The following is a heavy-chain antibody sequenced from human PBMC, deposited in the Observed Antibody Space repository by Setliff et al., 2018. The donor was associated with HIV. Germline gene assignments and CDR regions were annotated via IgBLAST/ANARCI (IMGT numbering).Heavy chain of an antibody. V-gene: IGHV1-46*01. Sequence: ASVKVSCKASGYSFTSHWMHWVRQAPGQGLEWMGMINPSGGSTSYAQKFQGRVTMTRDTSTSTVYMELSSLRSEDTAVYYCARVEYYYDSSGYYYDYWGQGTLVTVSS. CDR3: ARVEYYYDSSGYYYDY. CDR1: GYSFTSHW. D-gene: IGHD3-22*01. J-gene: IGHJ4*02. CDR2: INPSGGST.